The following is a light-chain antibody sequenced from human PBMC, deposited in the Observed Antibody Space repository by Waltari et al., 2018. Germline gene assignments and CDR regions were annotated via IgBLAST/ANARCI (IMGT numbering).Light chain of an antibody. CDR2: DDS. CDR1: NIGSKS. J-gene: IGLJ2*01. CDR3: QVWDDNSEQVI. V-gene: IGLV3-21*02. Sequence: SFVVTQTPSVSVAPGQTAKIECGGKNIGSKSVQWYQQKAGQAPVLVIYDDSDRHTGIPERLSGSNSRNTATLTISSVEAGDEADYYCQVWDDNSEQVIFGGGSKLTVL.